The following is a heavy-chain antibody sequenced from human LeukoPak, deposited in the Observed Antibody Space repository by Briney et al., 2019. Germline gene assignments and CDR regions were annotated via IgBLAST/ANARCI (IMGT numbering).Heavy chain of an antibody. V-gene: IGHV4-59*01. Sequence: KPSETLSLTCTVSGGSISSYYWSWIRQPPGKGLEWIGYIYYSGSTNYNPSLKSRVTISVDTSKNQFSLKLSSVTAADTAVYYCARVGSSGWFNDWGQGTLVTVSS. J-gene: IGHJ4*02. CDR3: ARVGSSGWFND. CDR2: IYYSGST. CDR1: GGSISSYY. D-gene: IGHD6-19*01.